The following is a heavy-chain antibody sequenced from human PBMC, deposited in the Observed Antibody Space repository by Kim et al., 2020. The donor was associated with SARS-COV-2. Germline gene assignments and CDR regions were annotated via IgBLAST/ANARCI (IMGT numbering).Heavy chain of an antibody. D-gene: IGHD1-26*01. J-gene: IGHJ5*02. Sequence: YDNPYLKRRITISVDTSKNQFSRKLSSGTAADTAVYDCERLGPGLLNWFDRWGQGTLVTVSS. CDR3: ERLGPGLLNWFDR. V-gene: IGHV4-39*01.